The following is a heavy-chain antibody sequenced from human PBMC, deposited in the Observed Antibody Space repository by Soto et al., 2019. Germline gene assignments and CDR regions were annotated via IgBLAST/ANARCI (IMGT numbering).Heavy chain of an antibody. V-gene: IGHV3-73*01. D-gene: IGHD3-3*01. Sequence: EVQLVESGGGLVQPGGSLKLSCAASGFTFSGSAMHWVRQASGKGLEWVGRIRSKPNNYATAYGASVKGRFTISRDDSKNTAYLQMNSLNTEDTAVYYCCRQASDFWSGKPQYYMDVWGKGTTVTVSS. CDR2: IRSKPNNYAT. CDR1: GFTFSGSA. J-gene: IGHJ6*03. CDR3: CRQASDFWSGKPQYYMDV.